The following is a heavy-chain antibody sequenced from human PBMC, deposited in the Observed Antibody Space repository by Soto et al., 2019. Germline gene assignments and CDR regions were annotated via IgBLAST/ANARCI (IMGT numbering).Heavy chain of an antibody. V-gene: IGHV4-59*08. Sequence: SETLSLTCTVSGGSISSYYWSWIRQPPGKGLEWIGYIYYSGSTNYNPSLKSRVTISVDTSKNQFSLKLSSVTAADTAVYYCARQRNPTRFDPWGQGTLVTVSS. CDR1: GGSISSYY. CDR2: IYYSGST. CDR3: ARQRNPTRFDP. J-gene: IGHJ5*02.